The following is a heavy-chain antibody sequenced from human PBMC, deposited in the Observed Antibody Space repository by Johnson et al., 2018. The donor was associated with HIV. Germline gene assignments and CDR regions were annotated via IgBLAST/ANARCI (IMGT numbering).Heavy chain of an antibody. V-gene: IGHV3-30-3*01. CDR2: ISYDESNK. Sequence: QVQLVESGGGVVQPGRSLRLSCAASGFTFSSYAMHWVRQAPGKGLEWVAAISYDESNKHYADSVKGRFTISRDNYKNTVYLQMNSLRAEDTALYYCARELRGYDVFDIWGQGTMGTVSS. CDR1: GFTFSSYA. CDR3: ARELRGYDVFDI. J-gene: IGHJ3*02. D-gene: IGHD6-13*01.